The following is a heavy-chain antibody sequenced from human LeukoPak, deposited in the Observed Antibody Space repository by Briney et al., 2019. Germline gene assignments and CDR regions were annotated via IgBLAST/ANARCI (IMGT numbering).Heavy chain of an antibody. CDR3: ARDRGWNYYDSSGSGAFDI. Sequence: SETLSLTCAVYGGSFSDYYWSWIRQPPGKGLEWIGEINHRGSTTYDPSLKSRVTISVDTSKNQFSLQLNSVTAADTAVYYCARDRGWNYYDSSGSGAFDIWGQGTMVTVSS. CDR2: INHRGST. V-gene: IGHV4-34*01. J-gene: IGHJ3*02. CDR1: GGSFSDYY. D-gene: IGHD3-22*01.